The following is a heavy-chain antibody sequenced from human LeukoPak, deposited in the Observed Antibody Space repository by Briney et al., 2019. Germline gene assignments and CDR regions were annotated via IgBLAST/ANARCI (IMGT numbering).Heavy chain of an antibody. V-gene: IGHV3-30*18. J-gene: IGHJ6*02. CDR3: AKDHWVGVVPAHGMDV. CDR1: GFTFSSYG. CDR2: ISYDGSNK. D-gene: IGHD2-2*01. Sequence: GGSLRLSCAASGFTFSSYGMHWVRQAPGKGLEWVAVISYDGSNKYYADSVKGRFTISRDNSKNTLYLQMNSLRAEDTAVYYCAKDHWVGVVPAHGMDVWGQGTTVTVSS.